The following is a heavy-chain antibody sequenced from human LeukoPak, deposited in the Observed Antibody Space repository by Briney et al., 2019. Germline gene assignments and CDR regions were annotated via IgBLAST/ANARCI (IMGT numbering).Heavy chain of an antibody. D-gene: IGHD1-26*01. V-gene: IGHV3-23*01. Sequence: GGSLRLSCAASGFTFSSYAMSWVRQAPGKGLEWVSGISDSGGGAYSADSVKGRFTISRDNSKNTLYLQMNSLRAEDTAVYYCAKNTSGSYFDHWGQGTLVTVSS. CDR2: ISDSGGGA. CDR3: AKNTSGSYFDH. J-gene: IGHJ4*02. CDR1: GFTFSSYA.